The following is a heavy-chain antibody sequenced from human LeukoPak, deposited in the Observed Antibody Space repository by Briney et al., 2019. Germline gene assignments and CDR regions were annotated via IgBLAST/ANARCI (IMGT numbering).Heavy chain of an antibody. CDR1: GFTFSSYW. D-gene: IGHD3-22*01. CDR3: ARAPLYYYDSSGYLY. J-gene: IGHJ4*02. Sequence: PGGSLKVSCAASGFTFSSYWMHWVRQAPGKGLVWVSRINSDGSSTSYADCVKGRLTISRDNAKNTLYRQMNSLRAEDTAVYYCARAPLYYYDSSGYLYWGQGTLVTVSS. CDR2: INSDGSST. V-gene: IGHV3-74*01.